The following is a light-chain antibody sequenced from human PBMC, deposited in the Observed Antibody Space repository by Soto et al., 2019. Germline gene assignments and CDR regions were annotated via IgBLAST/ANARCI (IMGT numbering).Light chain of an antibody. V-gene: IGLV1-40*01. Sequence: QSVLTQPPSVSGAPGERVTISCTGSSSDIGAGYRVRWYQQVPGTAPKLLIYDNTNRPSGVSVRFSGSKSGTSASLAISGLQTGDEADYYCGTRDSSLNTFVFGSGTKLTVL. J-gene: IGLJ1*01. CDR3: GTRDSSLNTFV. CDR1: SSDIGAGYR. CDR2: DNT.